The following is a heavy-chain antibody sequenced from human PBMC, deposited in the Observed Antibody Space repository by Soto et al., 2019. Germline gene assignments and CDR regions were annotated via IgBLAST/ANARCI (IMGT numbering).Heavy chain of an antibody. CDR2: IYYRGNT. CDR1: GGSIGTYY. CDR3: ARGGYRDVEIYF. V-gene: IGHV4-59*01. D-gene: IGHD5-18*01. Sequence: SETLSLACTVSGGSIGTYYWSWIRQPPGKGLEWIGYIYYRGNTDYNPSLKSRVTISVDTSKNQFSLKLSSVTAADTAVYYCARGGYRDVEIYFRGQGALVPVSS. J-gene: IGHJ4*02.